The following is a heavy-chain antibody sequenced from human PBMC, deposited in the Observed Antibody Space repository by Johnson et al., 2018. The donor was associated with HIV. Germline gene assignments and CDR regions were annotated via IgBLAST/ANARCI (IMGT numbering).Heavy chain of an antibody. J-gene: IGHJ3*02. CDR2: ISYDGTNK. Sequence: QVQLVESGGGVVQPGRSLRLSCAASGFTFSSYGMHWVRQAPGKGLEWVAGISYDGTNKYYADSVKGRFTIPRDNSKNTLYLQMKSLRAEDTAVYHCAIDQRYFCWPGWRDGFDIWGQGTMVTVSS. CDR3: AIDQRYFCWPGWRDGFDI. V-gene: IGHV3-30*03. D-gene: IGHD3-9*01. CDR1: GFTFSSYG.